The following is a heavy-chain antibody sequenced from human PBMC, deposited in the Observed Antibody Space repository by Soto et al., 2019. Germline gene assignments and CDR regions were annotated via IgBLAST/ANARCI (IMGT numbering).Heavy chain of an antibody. Sequence: GESLKISCKCSGYSFTSYWIGWVRPMPGKGLEWMGIIYPGDSDTRYSPSFQGQVTISADKSISTAYLQWSSLKASDTAMYYCARLYETYDFWSGYYTGGSYYGMDVWGQGTTVTVSS. CDR1: GYSFTSYW. CDR2: IYPGDSDT. CDR3: ARLYETYDFWSGYYTGGSYYGMDV. D-gene: IGHD3-3*01. V-gene: IGHV5-51*01. J-gene: IGHJ6*02.